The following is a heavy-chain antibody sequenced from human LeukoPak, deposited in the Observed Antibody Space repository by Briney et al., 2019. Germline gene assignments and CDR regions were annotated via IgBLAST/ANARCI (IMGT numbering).Heavy chain of an antibody. D-gene: IGHD6-13*01. CDR3: ARDLRIAAADLNWFDP. CDR2: ISAYNGNT. Sequence: GASVKVSCKASGYTFTSYGISWVRQAPGQGLEWMGWISAYNGNTNYAQKLQGRVTMTTDTSTSTAYMELRGLRSDDTAVYYCARDLRIAAADLNWFDPWGQGTLVTVSS. J-gene: IGHJ5*02. CDR1: GYTFTSYG. V-gene: IGHV1-18*01.